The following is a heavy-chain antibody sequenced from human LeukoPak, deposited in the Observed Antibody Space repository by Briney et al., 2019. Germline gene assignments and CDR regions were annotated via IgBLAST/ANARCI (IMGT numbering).Heavy chain of an antibody. D-gene: IGHD3-22*01. Sequence: GGSPRLSCAASGFTFSSYAMHWVRQAPGKGLEYVSAISSNGGSTYYANSVKGRFTISRDNSKNTLYLQMGSLRAEDMAVYYCARDSGYYDSSYYFDYWGQGTLVTVSS. V-gene: IGHV3-64*01. CDR1: GFTFSSYA. CDR3: ARDSGYYDSSYYFDY. J-gene: IGHJ4*02. CDR2: ISSNGGST.